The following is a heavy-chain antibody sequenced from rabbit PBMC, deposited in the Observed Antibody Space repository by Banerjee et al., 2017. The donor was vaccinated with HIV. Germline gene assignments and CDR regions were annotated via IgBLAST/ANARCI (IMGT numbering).Heavy chain of an antibody. J-gene: IGHJ4*01. D-gene: IGHD4-1*01. CDR1: GFDLTTYHY. CDR2: IYTGSSGST. V-gene: IGHV1S45*01. Sequence: QEQLEESGGGLVKPEGSLTLTCKASGFDLTTYHYMCWVRQAPGKGLEWIACIYTGSSGSTWYASWAKGRFTVSKTSSTTVTLQMTSLTAADTATYFCARDLAGVIGWNFNLWGQGTLVTVS. CDR3: ARDLAGVIGWNFNL.